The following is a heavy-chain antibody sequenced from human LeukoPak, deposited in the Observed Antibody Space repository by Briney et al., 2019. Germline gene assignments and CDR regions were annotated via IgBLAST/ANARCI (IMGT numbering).Heavy chain of an antibody. V-gene: IGHV3-23*01. CDR2: IIRSGGST. Sequence: PGGSLRLSCAASGFTFSSYAMTWIRQAPGKGLEWVSAIIRSGGSTYYADSVKGRFTISRDNSKNTLYLQMNSLRAEDTAVYYCAKDSSYDFWSGYQIPVFDYWGQGTLVTVSS. CDR3: AKDSSYDFWSGYQIPVFDY. CDR1: GFTFSSYA. D-gene: IGHD3-3*01. J-gene: IGHJ4*02.